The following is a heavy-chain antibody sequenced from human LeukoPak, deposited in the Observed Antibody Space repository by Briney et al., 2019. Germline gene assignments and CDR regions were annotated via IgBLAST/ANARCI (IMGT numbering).Heavy chain of an antibody. CDR1: GYTFTSYG. J-gene: IGHJ3*01. V-gene: IGHV1-18*01. D-gene: IGHD2-2*02. CDR3: ARERGSCSSATCYTSDALDF. Sequence: GASVKVSCKASGYTFTSYGISWVRQAPGQGLEWMGWISAYNGNTNYAQKLQGRVTMTTDTSTSTAYMELRSLRSDDTAVYYCARERGSCSSATCYTSDALDFWGQGTTVTVSS. CDR2: ISAYNGNT.